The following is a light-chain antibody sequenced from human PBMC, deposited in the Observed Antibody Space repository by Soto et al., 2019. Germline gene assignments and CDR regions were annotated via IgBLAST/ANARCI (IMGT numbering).Light chain of an antibody. V-gene: IGKV3-20*01. CDR1: QSVSSNY. CDR3: QQYGSSLVT. CDR2: GAS. Sequence: EILLTQSPDTLSLSPGERATLSCRASQSVSSNYLAWYQQKPGQAPRLLIYGASSRATGIPDRFSGSGSGTDFTLTISGLEPEDFAVYYCQQYGSSLVTFGGGTKVEIK. J-gene: IGKJ4*01.